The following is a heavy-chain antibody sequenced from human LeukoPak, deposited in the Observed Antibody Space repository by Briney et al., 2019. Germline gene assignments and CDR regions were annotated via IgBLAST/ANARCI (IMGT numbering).Heavy chain of an antibody. J-gene: IGHJ5*02. CDR3: ARAWVYSSSWYWSDP. D-gene: IGHD6-13*01. V-gene: IGHV4-59*01. CDR2: IYYSGST. Sequence: SETLSLTCTVSGGSISSYYWSWIRQPPGKGLEWIGYIYYSGSTNYNPSLKSRVTISVDTSKNQFSLKLSSVTAADTAVYYCARAWVYSSSWYWSDPWPGNPGHRLL. CDR1: GGSISSYY.